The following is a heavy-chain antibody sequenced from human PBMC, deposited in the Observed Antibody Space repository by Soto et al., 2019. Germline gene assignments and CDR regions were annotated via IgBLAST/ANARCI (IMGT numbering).Heavy chain of an antibody. CDR1: GGSISSGGYY. Sequence: SETLSLTCTVSGGSISSGGYYWSWIRQHPGKGLEWIGYIYYSGSTYYNPSLKSRVTISVDTSKNQFSLKLSSVTAADTAVYYCARALDSSGYYYLVGAFDIWGQGTMVTVSS. D-gene: IGHD3-22*01. V-gene: IGHV4-31*03. CDR2: IYYSGST. J-gene: IGHJ3*02. CDR3: ARALDSSGYYYLVGAFDI.